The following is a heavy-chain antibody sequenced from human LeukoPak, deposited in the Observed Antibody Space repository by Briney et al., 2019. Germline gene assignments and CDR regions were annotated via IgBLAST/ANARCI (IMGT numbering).Heavy chain of an antibody. Sequence: SETLSLTCAVYGGSFSGYYWSWIRQPPGKGLEWIGEITHGGSINYNPSLKSRVTISVDTSKNQFSLNLSSVTAADTAVYYCARGVPRYGDLFVDYWGQGTLVTVSS. CDR2: ITHGGSI. CDR1: GGSFSGYY. CDR3: ARGVPRYGDLFVDY. J-gene: IGHJ4*02. V-gene: IGHV4-34*01. D-gene: IGHD4-17*01.